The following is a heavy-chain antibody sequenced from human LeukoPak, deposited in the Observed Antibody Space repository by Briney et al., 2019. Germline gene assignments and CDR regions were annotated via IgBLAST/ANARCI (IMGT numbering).Heavy chain of an antibody. D-gene: IGHD2-2*01. Sequence: SQTLSLTCAISGDSVSSNSAAWNWIRQSPSRGLEWLGRTYYRSKWYNDYAVSVKSRITINPDTSKNQFSLQLNSVTPEDTAVYYCARKRVYCTITSCYAEAFDIWGQGTMVTVSS. CDR2: TYYRSKWYN. V-gene: IGHV6-1*01. CDR3: ARKRVYCTITSCYAEAFDI. CDR1: GDSVSSNSAA. J-gene: IGHJ3*02.